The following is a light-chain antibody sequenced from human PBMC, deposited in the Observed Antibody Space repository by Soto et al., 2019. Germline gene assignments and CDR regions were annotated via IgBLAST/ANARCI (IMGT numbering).Light chain of an antibody. CDR2: ASS. CDR3: QQYYHWGLS. CDR1: QNVVKN. Sequence: VMTQSPGNLSVSPGERVTLFCRASQNVVKNIAWYQVKPAQPPRLLIYASSTRDNGIPATFSGSGSETQFSLTISRLQSEDSAVYYCQQYYHWGLSFGGGTKVEI. J-gene: IGKJ4*01. V-gene: IGKV3D-15*01.